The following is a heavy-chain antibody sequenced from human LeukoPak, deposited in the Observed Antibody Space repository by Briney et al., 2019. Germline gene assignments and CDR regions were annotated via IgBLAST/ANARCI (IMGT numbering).Heavy chain of an antibody. Sequence: SETLSLTCAVYGGSFSGNFWNWVRQPPGKGLEWIGEISHTGTTNYNPSLKSRVTISVDTSKNQFSLKLTSVTAADTAVYYCARVGDEMDYYDSSGYSPDYWGQGTLVTVSS. CDR1: GGSFSGNF. D-gene: IGHD3-22*01. J-gene: IGHJ4*02. CDR3: ARVGDEMDYYDSSGYSPDY. V-gene: IGHV4-34*01. CDR2: ISHTGTT.